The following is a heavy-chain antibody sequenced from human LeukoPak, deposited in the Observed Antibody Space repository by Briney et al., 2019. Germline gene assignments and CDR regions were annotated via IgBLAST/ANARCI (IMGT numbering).Heavy chain of an antibody. CDR1: GFTFSSYG. D-gene: IGHD6-13*01. Sequence: GGSLRLSCAASGFTFSSYGMHWVRQAPGKGLEWVAFIRYDGSNKYYADSVKGRFTISRDNSKNTLYLQMNSLRAEDTAVYYCAKEGSRSSWYLSYFDYWGQGTLVTVSS. CDR3: AKEGSRSSWYLSYFDY. CDR2: IRYDGSNK. J-gene: IGHJ4*02. V-gene: IGHV3-30*02.